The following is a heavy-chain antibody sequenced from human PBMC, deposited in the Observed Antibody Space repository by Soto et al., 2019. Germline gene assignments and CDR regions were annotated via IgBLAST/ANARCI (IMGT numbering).Heavy chain of an antibody. CDR2: IHYSGSP. V-gene: IGHV4-59*01. J-gene: IGHJ4*02. Sequence: SETLSLTCTLSGGSMNNYYWSWIRQPPGKGLEWIGYIHYSGSPYSRPSLKSRLTMSVDTSKNQSSLRLSSVTAADTAIYFCARVNSYTFDYWGQGALVTVSS. CDR3: ARVNSYTFDY. CDR1: GGSMNNYY. D-gene: IGHD1-1*01.